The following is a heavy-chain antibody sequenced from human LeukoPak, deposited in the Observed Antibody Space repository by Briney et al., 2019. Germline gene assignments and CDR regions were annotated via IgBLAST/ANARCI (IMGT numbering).Heavy chain of an antibody. J-gene: IGHJ4*02. CDR3: ARHTISDY. CDR2: IDPSDSYT. D-gene: IGHD3-10*01. V-gene: IGHV5-10-1*01. Sequence: KRGESLKISCKGSGYSFSSYWINWVRQMPGKGLEWMGRIDPSDSYTNYNPSFQGHVTISADKSISTAYLQWSSLMASDTAMYYCARHTISDYWGQGTQVTVSS. CDR1: GYSFSSYW.